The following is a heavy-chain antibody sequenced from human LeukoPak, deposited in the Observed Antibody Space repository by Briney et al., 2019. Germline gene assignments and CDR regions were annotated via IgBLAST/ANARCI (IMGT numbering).Heavy chain of an antibody. V-gene: IGHV3-23*01. D-gene: IGHD4-17*01. J-gene: IGHJ4*02. CDR1: GFTLSTYA. CDR3: AKGDDYGDYGPADY. CDR2: IGDTT. Sequence: GGSLRLSCAASGFTLSTYAMSWVRQAPGKGLEWVSAIGDTTYYADSVKGRFAISRDNSKNTLYLQMNSLGAEDTAVYYCAKGDDYGDYGPADYWGQGTLVTVSS.